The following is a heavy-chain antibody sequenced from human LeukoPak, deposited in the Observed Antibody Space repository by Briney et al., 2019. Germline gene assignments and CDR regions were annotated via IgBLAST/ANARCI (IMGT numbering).Heavy chain of an antibody. Sequence: GGSLRLSCAASGFTFSTFELNWVRQAPGKGLEWVSYISSSGTTVFYADSVKGRFTISRDNAKSALYLQMNSLGAEDTAVYYCAGGFGSYSPDYWGQGTLVTVSS. D-gene: IGHD3-10*01. CDR1: GFTFSTFE. V-gene: IGHV3-48*03. CDR2: ISSSGTTV. CDR3: AGGFGSYSPDY. J-gene: IGHJ4*02.